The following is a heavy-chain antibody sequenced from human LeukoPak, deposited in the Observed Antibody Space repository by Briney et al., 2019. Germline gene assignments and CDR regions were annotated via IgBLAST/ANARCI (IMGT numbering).Heavy chain of an antibody. V-gene: IGHV4-34*01. CDR3: ARGYCGGDCSYLNWFDP. CDR2: INHRGST. J-gene: IGHJ5*02. D-gene: IGHD2-21*01. Sequence: SETLSLTCAVYGGSFSGYYWSWIRQPPGKGLEWIGEINHRGSTNYNPSLKSRVTISVDTSKNQFSLKPSSVTAADTAVYYCARGYCGGDCSYLNWFDPWGQGTLVTVSS. CDR1: GGSFSGYY.